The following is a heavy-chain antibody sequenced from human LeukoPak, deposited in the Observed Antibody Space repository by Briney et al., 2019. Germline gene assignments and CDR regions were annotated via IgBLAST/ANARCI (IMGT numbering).Heavy chain of an antibody. CDR1: GFTFSSYA. D-gene: IGHD7-27*01. Sequence: GGSLRLSCAASGFTFSSYAMHWVRQAPGKGLEWVAVISYEGSNKYYADSVKGRFTISRDNSKNTLYLQMNSLRAEDTAVYYCARDEAGDEGEYFDYWGQGTLVTVSS. CDR2: ISYEGSNK. V-gene: IGHV3-30-3*01. J-gene: IGHJ4*02. CDR3: ARDEAGDEGEYFDY.